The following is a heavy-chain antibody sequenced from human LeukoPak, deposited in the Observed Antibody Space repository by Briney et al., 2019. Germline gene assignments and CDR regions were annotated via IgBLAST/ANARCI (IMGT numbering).Heavy chain of an antibody. CDR2: IYWDDDK. Sequence: SGPTLVNPTQTLTLTCTFSGFSLSTSGVCVGWIRQPSGEALEWLALIYWDDDKRYSPSLKSRLTITKDTSKDQVVLTMTNMDPVDTATYYCAHGQTGVDQFDYWGQGTLVTVSS. J-gene: IGHJ4*02. CDR3: AHGQTGVDQFDY. V-gene: IGHV2-5*02. D-gene: IGHD3-3*01. CDR1: GFSLSTSGVC.